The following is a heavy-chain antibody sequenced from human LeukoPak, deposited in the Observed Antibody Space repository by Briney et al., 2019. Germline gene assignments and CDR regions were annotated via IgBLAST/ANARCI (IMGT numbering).Heavy chain of an antibody. CDR3: ARGYDWFDY. CDR2: ISYSGST. V-gene: IGHV4-34*11. J-gene: IGHJ4*02. Sequence: SETLSLTCAVYGGSFSGYYWSWIRQPPGKGLEWIGYISYSGSTDYNPSLKSRVTISVDTSRNQFSLSLSSVTAADTAVYYCARGYDWFDYWGQGTLVTVSS. D-gene: IGHD3-3*01. CDR1: GGSFSGYY.